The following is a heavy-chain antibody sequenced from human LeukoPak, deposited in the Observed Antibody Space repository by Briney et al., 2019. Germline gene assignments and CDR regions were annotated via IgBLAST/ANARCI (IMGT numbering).Heavy chain of an antibody. V-gene: IGHV3-20*04. Sequence: PGGSLRLSCAASGFMFDDYGMSWVRQAPGKGLEWVSGINCNGCSTVYADSVKGRFTISRDNAKNPLYLQVSSQRAEYTALYYCAGDYDYGDYPGYWGQGTLVTVSS. J-gene: IGHJ4*02. D-gene: IGHD4-17*01. CDR3: AGDYDYGDYPGY. CDR2: INCNGCST. CDR1: GFMFDDYG.